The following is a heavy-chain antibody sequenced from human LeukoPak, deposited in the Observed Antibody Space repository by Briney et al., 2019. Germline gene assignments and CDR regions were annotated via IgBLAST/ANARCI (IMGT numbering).Heavy chain of an antibody. Sequence: RSGGSLRLSCAASGFTLTTYMTWVRQAAGKGLEWVSAISGSGDNTYYADSVRGRFIISRDNSKNTLYLQMNSLRAEDTAIYYCAKDLPASGWFSWGQGTLVTVSS. J-gene: IGHJ5*02. CDR3: AKDLPASGWFS. CDR1: GFTLTTY. CDR2: ISGSGDNT. V-gene: IGHV3-23*01. D-gene: IGHD6-19*01.